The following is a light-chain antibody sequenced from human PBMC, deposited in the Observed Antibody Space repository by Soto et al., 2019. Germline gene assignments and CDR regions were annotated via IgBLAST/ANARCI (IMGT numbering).Light chain of an antibody. V-gene: IGKV1-5*03. Sequence: DIQMTQSPSTLSASVGDRVTITCRASQNINSWLAWYQQKPGKAPNLLIYEASSLESGVPSRFGGSGSGTEFTLTISSLKPDDFATYYCQQYNSYSLTFGQGTKVEIK. J-gene: IGKJ1*01. CDR2: EAS. CDR1: QNINSW. CDR3: QQYNSYSLT.